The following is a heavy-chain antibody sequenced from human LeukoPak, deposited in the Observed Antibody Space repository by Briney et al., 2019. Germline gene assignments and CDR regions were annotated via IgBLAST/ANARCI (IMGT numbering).Heavy chain of an antibody. D-gene: IGHD6-25*01. CDR3: ARDLSNGFDY. CDR2: IYIGGIT. CDR1: GFTVSSNY. Sequence: GGSLRLSCAASGFTVSSNYMSWVRQAPGKGLEWVSIIYIGGITYYADSVKGRFTISRDSSKNTPYLQMNSLRAEDTAVYYCARDLSNGFDYWGQGTLVTVSS. J-gene: IGHJ4*02. V-gene: IGHV3-53*01.